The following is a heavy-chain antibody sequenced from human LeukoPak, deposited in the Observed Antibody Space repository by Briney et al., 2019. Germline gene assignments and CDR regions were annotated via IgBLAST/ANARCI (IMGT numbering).Heavy chain of an antibody. Sequence: TGGSLRLSCAASGFAFNFYSMTWVRQAPGKGLQWVSTINASGGNTYYADAVKGRFTISRDNAKNSLYLQMNSLRAEDTAVYYCARESGSYDYWGQGTLVTVSS. CDR2: INASGGNT. V-gene: IGHV3-21*01. CDR3: ARESGSYDY. D-gene: IGHD3-10*01. CDR1: GFAFNFYS. J-gene: IGHJ4*02.